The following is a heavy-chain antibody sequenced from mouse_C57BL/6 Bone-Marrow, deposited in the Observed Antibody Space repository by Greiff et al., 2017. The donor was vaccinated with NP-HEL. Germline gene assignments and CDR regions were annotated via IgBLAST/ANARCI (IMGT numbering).Heavy chain of an antibody. CDR2: IDPSDSYT. Sequence: QVQLKQPGAELVMPGASVKLSCKASGYTFTSYWMHWVKQRPGQGLEWIGEIDPSDSYTNYNQKFKGKSTLTVDKSSSPAYMQLSSLTSEYSAVYYCARSGNYDYLFAYWGQGTLVTVST. CDR3: ARSGNYDYLFAY. J-gene: IGHJ3*01. V-gene: IGHV1-69*01. D-gene: IGHD2-4*01. CDR1: GYTFTSYW.